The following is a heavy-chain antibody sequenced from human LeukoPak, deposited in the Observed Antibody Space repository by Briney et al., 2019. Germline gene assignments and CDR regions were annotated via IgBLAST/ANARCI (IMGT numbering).Heavy chain of an antibody. Sequence: GGSLRLSCAASGFTFSSYSMNWVRQAPGKGLEWVSSISSSSSYIYYADSVKGRFTISKDNAKNSLYLQMNSLRAEDTAVHYCARAQVGATPPYVDYWGQGTLVTVSS. V-gene: IGHV3-21*01. CDR3: ARAQVGATPPYVDY. CDR1: GFTFSSYS. D-gene: IGHD1-26*01. J-gene: IGHJ4*02. CDR2: ISSSSSYI.